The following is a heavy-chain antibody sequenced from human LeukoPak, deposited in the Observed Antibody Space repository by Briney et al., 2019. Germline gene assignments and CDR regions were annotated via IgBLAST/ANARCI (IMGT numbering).Heavy chain of an antibody. D-gene: IGHD1-1*01. Sequence: SETLSLTCTVSGYSITSGHYWGWIRQPPGKGLEWIGSLYEGETTYYNPSLKTRLTISLDTSKSQFSLRLSSVTAADTAVYYCGSNWSDFDYWGQGILVTVSS. J-gene: IGHJ4*02. CDR3: GSNWSDFDY. CDR2: LYEGETT. V-gene: IGHV4-38-2*02. CDR1: GYSITSGHY.